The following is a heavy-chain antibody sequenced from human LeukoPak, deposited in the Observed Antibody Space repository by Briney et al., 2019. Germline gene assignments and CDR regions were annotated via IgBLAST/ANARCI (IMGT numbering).Heavy chain of an antibody. CDR3: AKHYYDSSGYRPNFDY. J-gene: IGHJ4*02. CDR1: GGSISSSSYY. CDR2: IYYSGST. D-gene: IGHD3-22*01. V-gene: IGHV4-39*01. Sequence: PSETLSLTCTVSGGSISSSSYYWGWIRQPPGKGLEWIGSIYYSGSTHYNPSLKSRVTMSVDTSKNQFSLKLSSVTAADTAVYFCAKHYYDSSGYRPNFDYWGQGTLVTVSS.